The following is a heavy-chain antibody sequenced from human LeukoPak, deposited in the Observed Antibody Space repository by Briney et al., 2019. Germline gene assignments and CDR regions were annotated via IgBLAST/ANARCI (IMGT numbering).Heavy chain of an antibody. CDR2: IRDKDFGGTT. J-gene: IGHJ3*02. CDR3: TRAFWGVVVATTLSKDGFDI. CDR1: GFTFGDYS. Sequence: GGSLRLSCAASGFTFGDYSLSWFRQAPGKGLEWVGFIRDKDFGGTTEYAASVNGRFTISRDDSKSIAYLQMNSLKTEDTAVYYCTRAFWGVVVATTLSKDGFDIWGQGTLVTVSS. V-gene: IGHV3-49*03. D-gene: IGHD2-15*01.